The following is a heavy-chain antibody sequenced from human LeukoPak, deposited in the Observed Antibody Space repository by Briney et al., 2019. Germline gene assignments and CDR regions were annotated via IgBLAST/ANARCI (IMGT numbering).Heavy chain of an antibody. V-gene: IGHV3-33*06. CDR1: GFTFSSYG. CDR3: AKDMVVGATSPYYFDY. Sequence: PGRSLRLSCAASGFTFSSYGMHWVRQAPGKGLEWVAVIWYDGSNKYYADSVKGRFTISRDNSKNTLYLQMNSLRAEDTAVYYCAKDMVVGATSPYYFDYWGQGTLVTVSS. J-gene: IGHJ4*02. CDR2: IWYDGSNK. D-gene: IGHD1-26*01.